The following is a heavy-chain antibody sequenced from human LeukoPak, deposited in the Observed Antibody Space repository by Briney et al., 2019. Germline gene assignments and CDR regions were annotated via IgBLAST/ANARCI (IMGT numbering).Heavy chain of an antibody. Sequence: QPGGSLRLSCAASGFTFSSYWMSWVRQAPGKGLEWVANIKQGGSEKCYVDSVKGRFTISRDNAKNSLYLQMNSLRAEDTAVYYCASLVVPAVDDAFDIWGQGTMVTVSS. CDR1: GFTFSSYW. D-gene: IGHD2-2*01. V-gene: IGHV3-7*01. J-gene: IGHJ3*02. CDR3: ASLVVPAVDDAFDI. CDR2: IKQGGSEK.